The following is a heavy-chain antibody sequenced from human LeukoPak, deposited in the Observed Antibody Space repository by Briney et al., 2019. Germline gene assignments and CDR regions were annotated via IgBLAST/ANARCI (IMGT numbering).Heavy chain of an antibody. CDR1: GVTFSSYA. V-gene: IGHV1-69*01. CDR3: VRDRHGSGSYRDWFDP. J-gene: IGHJ5*02. CDR2: IIPIFGTA. Sequence: SAKVSCKASGVTFSSYAISWVRQAPGQGLEWMGGIIPIFGTANYAQKFQGRVTITADESTSTAYMELSSLRSEDTAVYYCVRDRHGSGSYRDWFDPWGQGTLVTVSS. D-gene: IGHD3-10*01.